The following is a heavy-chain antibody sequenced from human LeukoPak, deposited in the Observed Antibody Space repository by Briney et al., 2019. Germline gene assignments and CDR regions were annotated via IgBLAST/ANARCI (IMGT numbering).Heavy chain of an antibody. Sequence: SETLSLTCAVYGGSFSGYYWSWIRQPPGKGLEWIGETNHSGSTNYNPSLKSRVTISVDTSKNQFSLKLSSVTAADTAVYYCARVRCSGGSCPYYYYYYYMDVWGKGTTVTVSS. J-gene: IGHJ6*03. D-gene: IGHD2-15*01. CDR3: ARVRCSGGSCPYYYYYYYMDV. CDR1: GGSFSGYY. V-gene: IGHV4-34*01. CDR2: TNHSGST.